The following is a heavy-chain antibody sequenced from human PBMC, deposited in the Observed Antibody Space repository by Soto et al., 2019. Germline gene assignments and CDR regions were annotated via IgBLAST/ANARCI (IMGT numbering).Heavy chain of an antibody. Sequence: SVKVSCKASGGTFSSYAISWVRQAPGQGLEWMGGIIPIFGTANYAQKFQGRVTITADESTSTAYMELSSLRSEDTAVYYCARSWGDYVRNAYDIWGQGTMVTVSS. CDR3: ARSWGDYVRNAYDI. J-gene: IGHJ3*02. D-gene: IGHD4-17*01. CDR2: IIPIFGTA. V-gene: IGHV1-69*13. CDR1: GGTFSSYA.